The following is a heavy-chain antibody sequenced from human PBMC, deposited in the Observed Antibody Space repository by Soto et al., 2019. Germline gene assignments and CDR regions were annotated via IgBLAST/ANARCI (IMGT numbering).Heavy chain of an antibody. V-gene: IGHV4-61*01. CDR1: GGSVSSGSYY. CDR3: ARAVVAPNSNWFDP. CDR2: IYYSGST. Sequence: PSETLSLTCTVSGGSVSSGSYYWSWIRQPPGKGLEWIGYIYYSGSTNYNPSLKSRVTISVDTSKNQFSLKLSSVTAADTAVYYCARAVVAPNSNWFDPWGQGTLVTVSS. D-gene: IGHD2-15*01. J-gene: IGHJ5*02.